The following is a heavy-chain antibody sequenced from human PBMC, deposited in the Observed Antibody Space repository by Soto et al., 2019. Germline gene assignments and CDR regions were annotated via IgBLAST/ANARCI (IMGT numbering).Heavy chain of an antibody. Sequence: SETLSVTCAVSGGSIRSSNWWSWVRQPPEKGLEWIGEIYHSGSTNYNPSLKSRVTISVDKSKNQISLKLSSVTAAATAVYYCAGVLWGSDDHHNWFYPWGQGSLVTVSS. CDR1: GGSIRSSNW. V-gene: IGHV4-4*02. CDR2: IYHSGST. CDR3: AGVLWGSDDHHNWFYP. J-gene: IGHJ5*02. D-gene: IGHD3-16*01.